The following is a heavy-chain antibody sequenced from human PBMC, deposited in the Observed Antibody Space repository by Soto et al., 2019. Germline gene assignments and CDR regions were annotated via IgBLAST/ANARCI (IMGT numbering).Heavy chain of an antibody. CDR1: GYKVSTWHNFTSYW. V-gene: IGHV5-51*01. J-gene: IGHJ3*02. D-gene: IGHD3-10*01. CDR3: ASLYTYYYSRGTNAFDI. Sequence: PGESLKISCMGSGYKVSTWHNFTSYWIAWVRQMPGEGLEWMGIIYPGDSETRYSQSFQGQVTISADKSINTAYLQWSSLKASDTAMYYCASLYTYYYSRGTNAFDIWGRGTMVTVSS. CDR2: IYPGDSET.